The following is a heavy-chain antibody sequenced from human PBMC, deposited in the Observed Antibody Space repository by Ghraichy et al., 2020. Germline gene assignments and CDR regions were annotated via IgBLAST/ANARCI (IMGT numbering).Heavy chain of an antibody. CDR2: ISSSGSTI. J-gene: IGHJ6*02. D-gene: IGHD3-10*01. CDR1: GFTFSDYY. CDR3: ARDSKAGGDYYYYGMDV. V-gene: IGHV3-11*01. Sequence: GGSLRLSCAASGFTFSDYYMSWIRQAPGKGLEWVSYISSSGSTIYYADSVKGRFTISRDNAKNSLYLQMNSLRAEDTAVYYCARDSKAGGDYYYYGMDVWGQGTTVTVSS.